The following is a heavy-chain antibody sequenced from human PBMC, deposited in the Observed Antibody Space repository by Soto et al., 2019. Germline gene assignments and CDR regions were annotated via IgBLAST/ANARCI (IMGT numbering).Heavy chain of an antibody. CDR3: ARGRVVVVVAPNFDY. CDR2: INHSGST. Sequence: SEPLFLPCAVYVGSPSGYYWSWVRQRPGKGLEWIGEINHSGSTNYNPSLKSRVTISVDTSKNQFSLKLSSVTAADTAVYYCARGRVVVVVAPNFDYWGQGTLVTVSS. CDR1: VGSPSGYY. J-gene: IGHJ4*02. V-gene: IGHV4-34*01. D-gene: IGHD2-15*01.